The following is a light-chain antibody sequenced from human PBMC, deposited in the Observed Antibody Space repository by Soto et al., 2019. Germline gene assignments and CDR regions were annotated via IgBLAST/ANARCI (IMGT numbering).Light chain of an antibody. Sequence: QAVVTQPPSVSGAPGQRVTISCTGSSSNIGAIYDVYWYQQLPGKAPKLLIYDNSNRPSGVPDRFSGSKSGTSASLAITGLQAEDEADYYCRSYDSSLGGSVFGGGTKLTVL. CDR1: SSNIGAIYD. J-gene: IGLJ2*01. CDR2: DNS. V-gene: IGLV1-40*01. CDR3: RSYDSSLGGSV.